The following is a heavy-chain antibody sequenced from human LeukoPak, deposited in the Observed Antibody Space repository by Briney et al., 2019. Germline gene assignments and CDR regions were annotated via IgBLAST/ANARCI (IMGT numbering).Heavy chain of an antibody. Sequence: GGSLRLSCVASGFTFSRFEMNWVRQAPGKGLEWISHISTGTYIAYTDSVKGRFTISRDNAKNSMYLQMNSLRAEDTAIYYCTREQDREATATVVGDSWGQGTLVTVSS. CDR2: ISTGTYI. J-gene: IGHJ4*02. V-gene: IGHV3-48*03. CDR3: TREQDREATATVVGDS. D-gene: IGHD4-23*01. CDR1: GFTFSRFE.